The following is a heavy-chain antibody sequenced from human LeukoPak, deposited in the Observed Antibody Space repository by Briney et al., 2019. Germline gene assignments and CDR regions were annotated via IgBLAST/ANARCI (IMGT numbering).Heavy chain of an antibody. CDR1: GGSFSGYY. CDR3: ARKRAKFTINIVVVPAAELNWFDP. D-gene: IGHD2-2*01. J-gene: IGHJ5*02. Sequence: SETLSLTCAVYGGSFSGYYWSWIRQPPGKGLEWIGEINHSGSTNYNPSLKSRATISVDTSKNQFSLKLSSVTAADTAVYYCARKRAKFTINIVVVPAAELNWFDPWGQGTLVTVSS. CDR2: INHSGST. V-gene: IGHV4-34*01.